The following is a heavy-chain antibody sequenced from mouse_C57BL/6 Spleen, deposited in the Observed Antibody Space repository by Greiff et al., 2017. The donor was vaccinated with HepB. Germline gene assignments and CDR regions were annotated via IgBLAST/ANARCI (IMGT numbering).Heavy chain of an antibody. J-gene: IGHJ2*01. V-gene: IGHV1-52*01. D-gene: IGHD4-1*02. CDR1: GYTFTSYW. Sequence: VQLQQPGAELVRPGSSVKLSCKASGYTFTSYWMHWVKQRPIQGLEWIGNIDPSDSETHYNQKFKDKATLTVDKSSSTAYMQLSSLTSEDSAVYYCARLGQLGGDYWGQGTTLTVSS. CDR3: ARLGQLGGDY. CDR2: IDPSDSET.